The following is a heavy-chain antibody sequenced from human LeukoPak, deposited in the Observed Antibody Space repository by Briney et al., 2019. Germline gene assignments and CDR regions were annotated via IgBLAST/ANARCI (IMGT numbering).Heavy chain of an antibody. CDR3: ARGTSTSSSSWTYYYYYGMDV. Sequence: GGSLRLSCAASGFTFSDYYMSWIRQAPGKGLEWVSYISSSGSTIYYADSVKGRFTISKDNAKNSLYLQMNSLRAEDTAVYYCARGTSTSSSSWTYYYYYGMDVWGQGTTVTVSS. CDR1: GFTFSDYY. CDR2: ISSSGSTI. D-gene: IGHD6-13*01. J-gene: IGHJ6*02. V-gene: IGHV3-11*04.